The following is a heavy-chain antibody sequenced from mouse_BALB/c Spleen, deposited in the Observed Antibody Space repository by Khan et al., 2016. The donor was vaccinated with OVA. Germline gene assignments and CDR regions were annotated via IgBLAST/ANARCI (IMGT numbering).Heavy chain of an antibody. J-gene: IGHJ4*01. CDR3: TRGTTATDVMDY. D-gene: IGHD1-2*01. CDR1: GYTFSTYW. V-gene: IGHV1S22*01. Sequence: LQQPGSELVSPGASVKLSCKTSGYTFSTYWMHWVKQRPGQGLKWIGNIYPGSGSPNYDEKFKSKATLTVDTSSTTAYMQLNSLTSEDCAIYYCTRGTTATDVMDYWGQGTSVTVSS. CDR2: IYPGSGSP.